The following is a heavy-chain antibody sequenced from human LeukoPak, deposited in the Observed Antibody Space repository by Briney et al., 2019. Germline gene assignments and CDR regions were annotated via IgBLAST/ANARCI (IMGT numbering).Heavy chain of an antibody. CDR1: GYTFTGYY. D-gene: IGHD4-11*01. V-gene: IGHV1-2*02. Sequence: GASVKVSCKASGYTFTGYYMHWVRQAPGQGLERMGWINPNSGGTNYAQKFQGRVTMTRDTSISTAYMELSRLRSDDTAVYYCALGMTTVRDWFDPWGQGTLVTVSS. CDR2: INPNSGGT. J-gene: IGHJ5*02. CDR3: ALGMTTVRDWFDP.